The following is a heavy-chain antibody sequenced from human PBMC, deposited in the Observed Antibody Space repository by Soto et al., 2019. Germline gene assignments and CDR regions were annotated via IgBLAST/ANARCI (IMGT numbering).Heavy chain of an antibody. CDR1: GLIFSSYS. Sequence: EVHLAESGGGLVQPGGSLRLSCAASGLIFSSYSMNWVRQAPGKGLEWVSYIDSSSSDIHYADSVRGRFTISRDNAKKSLVLQMDSLRVEDTAVYYCARDRPVDVVPTIPTYYYYMDVWGKGTTVTVSS. CDR3: ARDRPVDVVPTIPTYYYYMDV. D-gene: IGHD5-12*01. J-gene: IGHJ6*03. V-gene: IGHV3-48*01. CDR2: IDSSSSDI.